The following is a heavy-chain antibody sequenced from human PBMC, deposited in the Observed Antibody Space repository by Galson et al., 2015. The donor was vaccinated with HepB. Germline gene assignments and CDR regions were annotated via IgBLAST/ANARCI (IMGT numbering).Heavy chain of an antibody. Sequence: SETLSLTCTVSGGSISSSSYYWGWIRQPPGKGLEWIGSIYYSGSTYYNPSLKSRVTISVDTSKNQFSLKLSSVTAADTAVYYCARHGAGGSQNWFDPWGQGTLVTVSS. V-gene: IGHV4-39*01. CDR2: IYYSGST. CDR1: GGSISSSSYY. CDR3: ARHGAGGSQNWFDP. D-gene: IGHD1-26*01. J-gene: IGHJ5*02.